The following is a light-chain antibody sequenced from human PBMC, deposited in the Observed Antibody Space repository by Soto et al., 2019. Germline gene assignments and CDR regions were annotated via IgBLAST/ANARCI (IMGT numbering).Light chain of an antibody. Sequence: QSALTQPASVSASPGQSITISCTGTSSDVGGYNYVSWYQQHPGKAPNLIIYEVNNRPSGVSNRFSGSKSGNTASLTISGLQAEEEADYYCSSYTSSSTRVFGGGTKLTVL. V-gene: IGLV2-14*01. CDR3: SSYTSSSTRV. J-gene: IGLJ2*01. CDR1: SSDVGGYNY. CDR2: EVN.